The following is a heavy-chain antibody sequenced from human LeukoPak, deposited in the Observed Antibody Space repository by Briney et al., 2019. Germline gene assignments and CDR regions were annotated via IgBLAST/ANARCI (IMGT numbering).Heavy chain of an antibody. CDR3: ARGGGDCCFDY. Sequence: GGSLRLSCAASGFTFSSYDMHWVRQATGKGLEWVSAIGTAGDPYYPGSVKGRFTISRENAKDHFDLQMNSPGARDTAGYLWARGGGDCCFDYWGQGTLVTVPS. J-gene: IGHJ4*02. D-gene: IGHD3-3*01. CDR2: IGTAGDP. CDR1: GFTFSSYD. V-gene: IGHV3-13*05.